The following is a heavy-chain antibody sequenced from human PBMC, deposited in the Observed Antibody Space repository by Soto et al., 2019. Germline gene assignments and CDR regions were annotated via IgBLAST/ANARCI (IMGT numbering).Heavy chain of an antibody. CDR2: IYWDDDK. J-gene: IGHJ4*02. CDR1: GFSLSTTGVG. Sequence: QITLKESGPTLVKPTQTLTLTCTLSGFSLSTTGVGVGWIRQPPGKALEWLTLIYWDDDKRSSPSLKNRLTIPYDASKHQVVLTMTNMDPADTGTYYCAHRDWHGARYYFDSWGPGILVTVSS. CDR3: AHRDWHGARYYFDS. D-gene: IGHD1-1*01. V-gene: IGHV2-5*02.